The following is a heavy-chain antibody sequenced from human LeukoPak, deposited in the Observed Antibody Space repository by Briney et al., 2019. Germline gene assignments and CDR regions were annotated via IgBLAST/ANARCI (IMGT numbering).Heavy chain of an antibody. CDR2: IYTSGST. CDR1: GGSISSGSYY. CDR3: AGCRSAAGHPYMMDV. V-gene: IGHV4-61*02. D-gene: IGHD6-13*01. J-gene: IGHJ6*04. Sequence: PSQTLSLTCTVSGGSISSGSYYWSWVRQPAGKGLEWIGRIYTSGSTNYNPSLKSRVTISVDTSKNQFSLKLSSVTAADTAVYYCAGCRSAAGHPYMMDVRGKGTTVTVSS.